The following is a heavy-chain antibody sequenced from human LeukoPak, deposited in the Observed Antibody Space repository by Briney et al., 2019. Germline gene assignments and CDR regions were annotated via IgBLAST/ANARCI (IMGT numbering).Heavy chain of an antibody. Sequence: GGSLRLSCAASGFTFSSYSMNWVRQAPGKGLEWVSYISGSSSTIYYADSVRGRFTISRDNAKNSLYLQMNGLRAEDTAVYYCARADVDTAYYMDVWGKGTTVTVSS. D-gene: IGHD5-18*01. J-gene: IGHJ6*03. V-gene: IGHV3-48*04. CDR2: ISGSSSTI. CDR3: ARADVDTAYYMDV. CDR1: GFTFSSYS.